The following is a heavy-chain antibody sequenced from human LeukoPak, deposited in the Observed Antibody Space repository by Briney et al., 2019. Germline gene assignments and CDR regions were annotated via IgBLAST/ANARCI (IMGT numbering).Heavy chain of an antibody. J-gene: IGHJ4*02. CDR1: GFTFSSYA. CDR3: AEGEVWFGEPFDY. V-gene: IGHV3-23*01. Sequence: GGSLRLSCAASGFTFSSYAMSWVRQAPGKGLEWVSAISGSGGSTYYADSVKGRFTISRDNSKNTLYLQMNSLRAEDTAVYYCAEGEVWFGEPFDYWGQGTLVTVSS. CDR2: ISGSGGST. D-gene: IGHD3-10*01.